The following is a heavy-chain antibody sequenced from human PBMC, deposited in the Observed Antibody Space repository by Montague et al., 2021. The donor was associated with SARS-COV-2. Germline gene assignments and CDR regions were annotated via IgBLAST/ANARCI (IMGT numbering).Heavy chain of an antibody. V-gene: IGHV4-4*02. CDR3: ARGGYGGWTGYYFDY. D-gene: IGHD4/OR15-4a*01. J-gene: IGHJ4*02. Sequence: SETLSLTCAVSGGSTSSSNWWSWVRQPPGKGLEWIGEIHHSASTHYNPSLKSRVTMSVDRSKHHFSLMLSSVTAADTALYYCARGGYGGWTGYYFDYWGQGTLVTVSS. CDR2: IHHSAST. CDR1: GGSTSSSNW.